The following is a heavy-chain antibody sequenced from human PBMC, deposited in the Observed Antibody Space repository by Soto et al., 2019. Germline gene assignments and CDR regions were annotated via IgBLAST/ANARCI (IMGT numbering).Heavy chain of an antibody. D-gene: IGHD5-18*01. J-gene: IGHJ4*02. CDR1: GFTFSSYA. V-gene: IGHV3-30-3*01. CDR2: ISYDGSNK. CDR3: ARDLGTAMADPFDY. Sequence: QVQLVESGGGVVQPGRSLRLSCAASGFTFSSYAMHWVRQAPGKGLEWVAVISYDGSNKYYADSVKGRFTISRDNSKNTLYLQMNSLRAEDTAVYYCARDLGTAMADPFDYWGQGPLVTVSS.